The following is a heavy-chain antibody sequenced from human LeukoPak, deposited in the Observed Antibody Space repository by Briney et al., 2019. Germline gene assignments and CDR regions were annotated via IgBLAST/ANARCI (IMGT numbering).Heavy chain of an antibody. Sequence: GGSVKVSCKASGYTFTSYGISWVRQAPAQGLEWMGWISVYNGNTNYAQKLQGRVTMTTDTSTSTAHMELRSLRSDDTAVYYCARVGGNGDYFDYWGQGTLVTVSS. CDR1: GYTFTSYG. V-gene: IGHV1-18*01. D-gene: IGHD3-16*01. CDR2: ISVYNGNT. J-gene: IGHJ4*02. CDR3: ARVGGNGDYFDY.